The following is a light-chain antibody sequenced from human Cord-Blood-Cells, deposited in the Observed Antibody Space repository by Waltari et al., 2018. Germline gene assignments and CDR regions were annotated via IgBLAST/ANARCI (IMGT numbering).Light chain of an antibody. Sequence: QSALTQPASVSGSPGQSITISCTGTSSDVGGYNYVSWYQQHPGKAPKLMIYEVRNRPSGVSNRFSGSKSGNTASLTISGLQAEDEADYYCSSYTSSSTKVSGTGTKVTVL. CDR1: SSDVGGYNY. J-gene: IGLJ1*01. CDR2: EVR. V-gene: IGLV2-14*01. CDR3: SSYTSSSTKV.